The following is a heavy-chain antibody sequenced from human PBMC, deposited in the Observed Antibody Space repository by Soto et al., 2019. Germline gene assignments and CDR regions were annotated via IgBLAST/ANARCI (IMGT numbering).Heavy chain of an antibody. Sequence: ASVKVSCKASGYTFTGYYMHWVRQAPGQGLEWMGWINPNSGGTNYAQKFQGWVTMTRDTSISTAYMELSRLRSDDTAVYYCARGHFVVVTAILDGMDVWGQGTTVTV. CDR1: GYTFTGYY. V-gene: IGHV1-2*04. D-gene: IGHD2-21*02. CDR2: INPNSGGT. CDR3: ARGHFVVVTAILDGMDV. J-gene: IGHJ6*02.